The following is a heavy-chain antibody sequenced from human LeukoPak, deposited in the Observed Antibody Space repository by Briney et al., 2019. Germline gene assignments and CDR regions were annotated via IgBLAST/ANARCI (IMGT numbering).Heavy chain of an antibody. D-gene: IGHD3-22*01. V-gene: IGHV3-33*01. CDR3: AREGYYYDSSGYQYYFDN. J-gene: IGHJ4*02. CDR2: IRYDGSTK. CDR1: GFTFYNYD. Sequence: PGGSLRLSCEASGFTFYNYDIPWVRQAPGKVLEWVAVIRYDGSTKYYADSVKGRFTISRDNSKSTLSLQMNSLRAEDTAVYYCAREGYYYDSSGYQYYFDNWGQGTLVTVSS.